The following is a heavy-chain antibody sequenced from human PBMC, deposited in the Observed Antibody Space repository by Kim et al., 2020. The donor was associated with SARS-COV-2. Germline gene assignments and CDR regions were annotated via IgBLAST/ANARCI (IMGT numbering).Heavy chain of an antibody. Sequence: SETLSLTCTVSGGSISSGRYYWSWIRQHPGKGLEWIGYIYYSGSTYYNPSLNSRVTISSDTSKNQFSLKLSSVTAADTAVYYCARRISTAGLFDYWGQGTLVTVSS. CDR1: GGSISSGRYY. CDR2: IYYSGST. J-gene: IGHJ4*02. V-gene: IGHV4-31*03. D-gene: IGHD6-13*01. CDR3: ARRISTAGLFDY.